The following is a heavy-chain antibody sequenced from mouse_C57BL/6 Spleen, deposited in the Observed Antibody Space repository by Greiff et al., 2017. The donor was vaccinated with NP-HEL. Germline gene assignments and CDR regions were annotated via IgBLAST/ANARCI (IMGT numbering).Heavy chain of an antibody. CDR2: ISDGGSYT. CDR3: ARDALNYYGSSYV. J-gene: IGHJ3*01. D-gene: IGHD1-1*01. CDR1: GFTFSSYA. Sequence: DVHLVESGGGLVKPGGSLKLSCAASGFTFSSYAMSWVRQTPEKRLEWVATISDGGSYTYYPDNVKGRFTISRDNAKNNLYLQMSHLKSEDTAMYYCARDALNYYGSSYVWGQGTLVTVSA. V-gene: IGHV5-4*01.